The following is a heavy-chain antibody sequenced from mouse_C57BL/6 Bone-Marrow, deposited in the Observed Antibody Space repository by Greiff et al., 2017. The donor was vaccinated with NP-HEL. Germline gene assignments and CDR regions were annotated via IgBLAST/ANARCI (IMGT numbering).Heavy chain of an antibody. CDR1: GYTFTSYG. J-gene: IGHJ1*03. Sequence: EVQLVESGAELVRPGSSVKMSCKTSGYTFTSYGINWVKQRPGQGLEWIGYIYIGNGYTEYNEKFKGKATLTSDTSSSTAYMQLSSLTSEDSAIYFCARRTLYYGNYVDWYFDVWGTGTTVTISS. CDR3: ARRTLYYGNYVDWYFDV. D-gene: IGHD2-1*01. CDR2: IYIGNGYT. V-gene: IGHV1-58*01.